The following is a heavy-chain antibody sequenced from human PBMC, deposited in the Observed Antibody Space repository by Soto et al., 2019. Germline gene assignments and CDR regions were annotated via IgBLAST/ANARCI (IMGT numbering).Heavy chain of an antibody. D-gene: IGHD7-27*01. CDR2: ISAGGDTT. Sequence: GGSLRLSCAASGFRFNNYAMTWVRQAPGKGLEWVSTISAGGDTTYYADSVKGRFTISRDNSKTMLYVQMNSLRGEDTAIYHCAMGSLLGTSAPLDFWGQGILVTVSA. CDR3: AMGSLLGTSAPLDF. CDR1: GFRFNNYA. V-gene: IGHV3-23*01. J-gene: IGHJ4*02.